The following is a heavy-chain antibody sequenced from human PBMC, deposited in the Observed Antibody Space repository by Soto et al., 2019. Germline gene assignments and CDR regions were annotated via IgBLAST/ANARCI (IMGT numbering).Heavy chain of an antibody. CDR1: GGSISSGGYY. CDR3: ARIPKYYDSSGYSSYYFDY. J-gene: IGHJ4*02. Sequence: SETLSLTCTVSGGSISSGGYYWSWIRQHPWKGLEWIGYIYYSGSTYYNPSLKSRVTISVDTSKNQFSLKLSSVTAADTAVYYCARIPKYYDSSGYSSYYFDYWGQGXLVTVYS. D-gene: IGHD3-22*01. CDR2: IYYSGST. V-gene: IGHV4-31*03.